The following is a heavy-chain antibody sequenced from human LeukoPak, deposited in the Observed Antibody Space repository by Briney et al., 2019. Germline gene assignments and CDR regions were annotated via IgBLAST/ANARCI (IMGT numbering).Heavy chain of an antibody. D-gene: IGHD6-13*01. J-gene: IGHJ4*02. V-gene: IGHV4-34*01. CDR1: SGSINGYY. Sequence: SETLSLTCTVSSGSINGYYWSWIRQPPGKGLEWIGEINHSGSTNYNPSLKSRVTISVDTSKNQFSLKLSSVTAADTAVYYCARNNSSSWDFDYWGQGTLVTVSS. CDR2: INHSGST. CDR3: ARNNSSSWDFDY.